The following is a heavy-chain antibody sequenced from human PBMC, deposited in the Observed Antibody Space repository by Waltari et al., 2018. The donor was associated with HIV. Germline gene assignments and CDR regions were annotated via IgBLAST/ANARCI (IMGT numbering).Heavy chain of an antibody. CDR1: GGSISSYY. Sequence: QVQLQESGPGLVKPSETLSLTCTVSGGSISSYYWSWIRQPAGTGLEWIGRIYTSGSTNYKPSLKGRVTMSVDTSKNQFSLKLSSVTAADTAVYYCARGVMGELLGYGFDYWGQGTLVTVSS. CDR2: IYTSGST. J-gene: IGHJ4*02. CDR3: ARGVMGELLGYGFDY. D-gene: IGHD1-26*01. V-gene: IGHV4-4*07.